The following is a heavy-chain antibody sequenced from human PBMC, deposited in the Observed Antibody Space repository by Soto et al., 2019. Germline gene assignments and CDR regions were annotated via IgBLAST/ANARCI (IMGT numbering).Heavy chain of an antibody. D-gene: IGHD2-2*02. CDR1: GYTFTSYY. CDR3: AEARRDGYTLDY. V-gene: IGHV1-46*01. Sequence: GASVKVSCKASGYTFTSYYMHWVRQAPGQGLEWMGIINPSGGSTSYAQKFQGRVTMTRDTSTSTVYMELSSLRSEDTAVYYCAEARRDGYTLDYWGQGTLVTVSS. J-gene: IGHJ4*02. CDR2: INPSGGST.